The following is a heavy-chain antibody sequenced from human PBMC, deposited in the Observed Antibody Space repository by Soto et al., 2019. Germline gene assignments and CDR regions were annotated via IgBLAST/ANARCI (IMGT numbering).Heavy chain of an antibody. V-gene: IGHV3-23*01. J-gene: IGHJ3*02. CDR3: AKNSGYYYDAFDI. CDR2: ISGSSGST. Sequence: QPGGSLRLSCAAYGFIFSNNAMSWVRQAPGKGLEWVSAISGSSGSTFYADSVKGRFTISRDNSKNTLYLQMNSLRAEDTALYYCAKNSGYYYDAFDIWGQGTMVTVSS. CDR1: GFIFSNNA. D-gene: IGHD3-22*01.